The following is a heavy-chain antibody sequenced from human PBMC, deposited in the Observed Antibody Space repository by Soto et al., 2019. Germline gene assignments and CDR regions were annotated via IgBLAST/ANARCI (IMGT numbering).Heavy chain of an antibody. CDR1: GGSISSYY. D-gene: IGHD1-20*01. CDR2: IYYSGST. V-gene: IGHV4-59*01. Sequence: SETLSLTCTVSGGSISSYYWSWIRQPPGKGLEWIGYIYYSGSTNYNPSLKSRVTISVDTSKNQFSLRLSSVTAADTAVYYCARVSDNWNLGYYYGMDVWGQGTTVTVSS. J-gene: IGHJ6*02. CDR3: ARVSDNWNLGYYYGMDV.